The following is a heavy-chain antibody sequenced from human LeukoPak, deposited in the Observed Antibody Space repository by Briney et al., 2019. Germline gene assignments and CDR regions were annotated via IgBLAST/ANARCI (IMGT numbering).Heavy chain of an antibody. J-gene: IGHJ4*02. CDR2: ISGSGGST. V-gene: IGHV3-23*01. CDR1: GFTFSTYA. Sequence: GGSLRLSCAASGFTFSTYAMSWVRQAPGKGLEWVSVISGSGGSTYYADSVKGRFTISRDNSKNTMYLQMKSLRADDTAVYYCAKTLYSSTYYFDHWGQGTLVTVSS. CDR3: AKTLYSSTYYFDH. D-gene: IGHD6-13*01.